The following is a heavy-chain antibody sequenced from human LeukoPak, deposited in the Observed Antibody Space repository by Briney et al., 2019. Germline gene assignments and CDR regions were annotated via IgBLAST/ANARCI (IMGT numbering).Heavy chain of an antibody. V-gene: IGHV3-23*01. CDR1: GFTFSNYA. J-gene: IGHJ4*02. CDR3: AKWGDFDILTGYYVSDF. CDR2: VTGSGGST. D-gene: IGHD3-9*01. Sequence: GASLRLSCVASGFTFSNYAMSWARQAPGKRLEWVSAVTGSGGSTYYADSVKGRFTISRDNSRNTLFLQMNSLRAEDTAVYYCAKWGDFDILTGYYVSDFWGQGTLVTVSS.